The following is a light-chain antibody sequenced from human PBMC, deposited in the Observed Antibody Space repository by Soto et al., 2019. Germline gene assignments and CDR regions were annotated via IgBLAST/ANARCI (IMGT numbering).Light chain of an antibody. Sequence: QSVLTQPLSVSGSPGQSVTISCTGTSSDIGAYNYVSWYQQHPGKAPKLMIYDVSKRPSGVPARFSGSKSGNTASLTISGLQADDDADYYCCLFAVTYTVFGGGTKLTVL. CDR1: SSDIGAYNY. CDR3: CLFAVTYTV. J-gene: IGLJ3*02. V-gene: IGLV2-11*01. CDR2: DVS.